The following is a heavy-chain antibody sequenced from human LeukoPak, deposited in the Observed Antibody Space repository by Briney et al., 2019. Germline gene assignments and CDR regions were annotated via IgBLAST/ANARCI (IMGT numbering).Heavy chain of an antibody. J-gene: IGHJ4*02. CDR1: GGSISSYY. Sequence: SETLSLTCTVSGGSISSYYWSWIRQPPGKGLEWIGYIYYGGSTNYNPSLKSRVTISVDTSKNQFSLKLSSVTAADTAVYYCASAPEYSSGWYSDWGQGTLVTVSS. CDR2: IYYGGST. D-gene: IGHD6-19*01. CDR3: ASAPEYSSGWYSD. V-gene: IGHV4-59*01.